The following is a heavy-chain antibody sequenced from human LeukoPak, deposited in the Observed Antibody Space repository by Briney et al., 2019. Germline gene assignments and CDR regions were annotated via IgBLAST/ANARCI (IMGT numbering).Heavy chain of an antibody. CDR1: GGTFSSYA. CDR3: ASGVITMVRGVILDYFDY. V-gene: IGHV1-69*05. Sequence: SVKVSCKASGGTFSSYAISWVRQAPGQGLEWMGGIIPIFGTANYAQKFQGRVTITTDESTSTAYMELSSLRSEDTAVYYCASGVITMVRGVILDYFDYWGQETLVTVSS. D-gene: IGHD3-10*01. J-gene: IGHJ4*02. CDR2: IIPIFGTA.